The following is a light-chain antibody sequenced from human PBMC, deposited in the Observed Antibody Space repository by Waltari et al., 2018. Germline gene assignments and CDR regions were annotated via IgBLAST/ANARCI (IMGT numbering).Light chain of an antibody. J-gene: IGLJ2*01. Sequence: SYELTQPPSVSVSPGQTASITCPGDKLGNKYACWYQQKPGQSPVLVIYQDNRRPSGIPERFSGSNSGNTATLTISGTQAMDEADYFCQAWDSITVVFGGGTKLTVL. CDR3: QAWDSITVV. V-gene: IGLV3-1*01. CDR1: KLGNKY. CDR2: QDN.